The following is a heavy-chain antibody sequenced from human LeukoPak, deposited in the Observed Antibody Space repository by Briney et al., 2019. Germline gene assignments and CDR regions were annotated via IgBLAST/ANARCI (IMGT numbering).Heavy chain of an antibody. CDR3: AKAGPRYTTAIHFDY. V-gene: IGHV3-23*01. CDR1: GFTFSSYA. CDR2: ISGSGGST. J-gene: IGHJ4*02. Sequence: GGSLRLSCAASGFTFSSYAMSWVRQAPGKGLEWVSSISGSGGSTYYADSVKGRFSISRDNSKNTLYLQMNSLRAEDTAVYYCAKAGPRYTTAIHFDYWGQGTLVTVSS. D-gene: IGHD4-17*01.